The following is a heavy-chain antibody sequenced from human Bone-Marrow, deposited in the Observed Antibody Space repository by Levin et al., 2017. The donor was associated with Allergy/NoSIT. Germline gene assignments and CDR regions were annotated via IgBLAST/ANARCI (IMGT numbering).Heavy chain of an antibody. CDR3: ARGGSGWYWVY. Sequence: GESLKISCAASGFTFSDYYMSWIRQAPGKGLEWVSYIGSSGSTIYYADSVKGRFTISRDNAKNSLYLQMNSLRAEDTAVYYCARGGSGWYWVYWGQGTLVTVSS. D-gene: IGHD6-19*01. V-gene: IGHV3-11*01. CDR2: IGSSGSTI. CDR1: GFTFSDYY. J-gene: IGHJ4*02.